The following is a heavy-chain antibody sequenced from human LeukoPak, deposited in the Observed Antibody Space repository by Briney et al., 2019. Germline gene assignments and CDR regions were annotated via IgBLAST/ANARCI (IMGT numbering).Heavy chain of an antibody. V-gene: IGHV4-4*02. CDR2: IYHTGGT. CDR1: GGSISSSNW. Sequence: SETLSLTCAVSGGSISSSNWWSWVRQPPGRGLEWIGEIYHTGGTNYNPSLKSRVSISLDKSKNQFSLKLNSVTAADTAVYYCARRGVSMPTIKSWYFDLWGRGTLVTVSS. J-gene: IGHJ2*01. D-gene: IGHD1-1*01. CDR3: ARRGVSMPTIKSWYFDL.